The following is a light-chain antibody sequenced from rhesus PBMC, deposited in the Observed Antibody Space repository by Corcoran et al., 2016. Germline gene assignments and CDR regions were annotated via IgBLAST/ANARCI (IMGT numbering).Light chain of an antibody. CDR2: YAS. J-gene: IGKJ3*01. CDR1: QGISSW. CDR3: QQYDDLPFT. Sequence: DIQMTQSPSSLSASVGDKVTITCHASQGISSWLAWYQQKQGKAPTPLIYYASSLQSGVPLRFSGSGSGTVYTLPISSLQPEHFATYYCQQYDDLPFTFGPGTKLDIK. V-gene: IGKV1-19*01.